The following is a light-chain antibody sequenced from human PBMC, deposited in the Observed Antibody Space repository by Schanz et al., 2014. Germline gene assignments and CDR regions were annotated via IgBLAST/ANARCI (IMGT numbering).Light chain of an antibody. CDR3: SSYAGSSTYV. CDR1: SSDVGGYNY. Sequence: QSALTQPRSVSGSPGQSVTISCTGTSSDVGGYNYVSWYQQHPGKAPKLMIYDVSKRPSGVPDRFSGSKSGNTASLTISGLQTDDEADYYCSSYAGSSTYVFGGGTKLTV. V-gene: IGLV2-11*01. J-gene: IGLJ2*01. CDR2: DVS.